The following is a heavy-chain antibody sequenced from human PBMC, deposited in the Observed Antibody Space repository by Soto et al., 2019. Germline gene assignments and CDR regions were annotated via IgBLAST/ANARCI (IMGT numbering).Heavy chain of an antibody. J-gene: IGHJ4*02. CDR1: GYSFTSYW. V-gene: IGHV5-51*01. CDR3: ARLVRDYFWSGSVPDF. Sequence: HGESMKISCKGSGYSFTSYWIGWVRQVPVKGLEWMGIIYPGDSDTRYSPSFQGQVTISADKSISTAYLQWSSLKASDTAMYYCARLVRDYFWSGSVPDFWGRGTLDIVSS. CDR2: IYPGDSDT. D-gene: IGHD3-3*01.